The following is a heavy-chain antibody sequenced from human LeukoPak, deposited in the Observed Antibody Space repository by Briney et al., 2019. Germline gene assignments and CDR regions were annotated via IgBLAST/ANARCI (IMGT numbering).Heavy chain of an antibody. CDR3: ARGFDFDY. Sequence: GGSLRLSCAASGFTFSSYAMHWVRQAPGKGLEWVAVISYDGSNKYYADSVKGRFTISRENAKNSLYLQMNSLRAGDTAVYYCARGFDFDYWGQGTLVTVSS. J-gene: IGHJ4*02. CDR1: GFTFSSYA. CDR2: ISYDGSNK. V-gene: IGHV3-30*14.